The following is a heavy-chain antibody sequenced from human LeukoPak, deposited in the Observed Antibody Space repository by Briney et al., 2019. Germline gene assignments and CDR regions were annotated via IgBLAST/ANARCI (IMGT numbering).Heavy chain of an antibody. CDR1: GGSISSGSYY. V-gene: IGHV4-61*02. CDR3: ARESNSMVPYYYYYMDV. Sequence: SQTLSLTCTVSGGSISSGSYYLSWIRQPAGKGLEWIGRIYTSGSTNHNPSLRSRVTISVDTSKNQFSLKVSSVTAADTAVYYCARESNSMVPYYYYYMDVWGKGTTVTVSS. J-gene: IGHJ6*03. D-gene: IGHD3-10*01. CDR2: IYTSGST.